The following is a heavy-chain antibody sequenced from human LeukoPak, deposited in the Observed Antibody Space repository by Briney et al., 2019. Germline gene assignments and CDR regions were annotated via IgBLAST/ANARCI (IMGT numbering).Heavy chain of an antibody. CDR2: IITIFGTA. V-gene: IGHV1-69*13. Sequence: SVKVSCKASGGTFISYAISWVRLAPGQRLEWMGGIITIFGTANYAQKFQGRVTITADESTSTAYMELSSLRSEDTAVYYCARIGAIQQLANHFDYWGQGTLVTVSS. CDR3: ARIGAIQQLANHFDY. J-gene: IGHJ4*02. D-gene: IGHD6-13*01. CDR1: GGTFISYA.